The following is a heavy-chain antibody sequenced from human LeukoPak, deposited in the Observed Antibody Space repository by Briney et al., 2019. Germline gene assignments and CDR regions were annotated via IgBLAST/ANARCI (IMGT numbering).Heavy chain of an antibody. D-gene: IGHD6-6*01. V-gene: IGHV3-33*01. CDR3: ARWATSFDL. Sequence: GGSLRLSCVASGCPFSQHGIHWVRQAPGRGLEWVAVIWPDGNKKEYADSVRGRFIVSKDNSENTLSLQMNSLRAEDTAVYYCARWATSFDLWGQGTLVTVSS. J-gene: IGHJ4*02. CDR2: IWPDGNKK. CDR1: GCPFSQHG.